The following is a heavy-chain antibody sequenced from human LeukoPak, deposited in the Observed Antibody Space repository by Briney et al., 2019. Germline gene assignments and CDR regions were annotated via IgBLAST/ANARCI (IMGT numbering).Heavy chain of an antibody. CDR1: GGSISSYY. CDR3: ARDLGAGSYYYFDY. J-gene: IGHJ4*02. V-gene: IGHV4-4*07. D-gene: IGHD3-10*01. CDR2: IYTSGST. Sequence: SETLSLTCTVSGGSISSYYWSWIRQPAGKGLEWIGRIYTSGSTNYNPSHKSRVTMSVDTYNNQFSLKLSSVTAADTAVYYCARDLGAGSYYYFDYWGQGTLVTVSS.